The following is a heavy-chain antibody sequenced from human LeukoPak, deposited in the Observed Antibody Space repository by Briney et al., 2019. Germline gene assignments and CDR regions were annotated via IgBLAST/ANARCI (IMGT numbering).Heavy chain of an antibody. J-gene: IGHJ4*02. V-gene: IGHV1-2*02. D-gene: IGHD6-13*01. CDR3: ATATAHSSSWYVDY. Sequence: ASVKVSCKASGYTFTSYDINWVRQATGQGLEWMGWINPNSGGTNYAQKFQGRVTMTRDTSISTAYTELSRLRSDDTAVYYCATATAHSSSWYVDYWGQGTLVTVSS. CDR1: GYTFTSYD. CDR2: INPNSGGT.